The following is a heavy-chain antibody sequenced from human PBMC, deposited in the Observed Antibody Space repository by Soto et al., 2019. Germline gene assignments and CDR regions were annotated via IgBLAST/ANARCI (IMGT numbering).Heavy chain of an antibody. V-gene: IGHV1-69*02. CDR3: ARYGDYDAFDI. Sequence: QVQLVQSGAEVKKPGSSVKVSCKASGGTFSSYTISWVRQAPGQGLEWMGRIIPILGIANYAQKFQGRVTITADKPTSTAYMELSSLRSEDTAVYYCARYGDYDAFDIWGKGTMVTVSS. CDR2: IIPILGIA. D-gene: IGHD4-17*01. CDR1: GGTFSSYT. J-gene: IGHJ3*02.